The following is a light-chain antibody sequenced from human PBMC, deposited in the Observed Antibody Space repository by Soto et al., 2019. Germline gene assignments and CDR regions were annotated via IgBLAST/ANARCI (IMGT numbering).Light chain of an antibody. V-gene: IGKV1-39*01. CDR2: AAS. Sequence: DIQMTQSPSSLSASVGDRVTITCRASQSISSYLNWYQQKPGKAPKLLTYAASSLQSGVPSRFSGSGSGTDFTLTISSLQPDDFATYYCQQYNSYPWTFGQGTKV. J-gene: IGKJ1*01. CDR3: QQYNSYPWT. CDR1: QSISSY.